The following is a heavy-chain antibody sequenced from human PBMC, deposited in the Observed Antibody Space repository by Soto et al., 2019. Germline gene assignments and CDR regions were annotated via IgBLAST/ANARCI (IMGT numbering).Heavy chain of an antibody. Sequence: SETLSLTCAVYGGSFSGYYWSWIRQPPGKGLEWIGEINHSGSTNYNPSLKSRVTISVDTSKNQFSLKLSSVTAADTAVYYCARVRYGDYDHNWGQGTLVTVSS. D-gene: IGHD4-17*01. CDR1: GGSFSGYY. V-gene: IGHV4-34*01. J-gene: IGHJ4*02. CDR2: INHSGST. CDR3: ARVRYGDYDHN.